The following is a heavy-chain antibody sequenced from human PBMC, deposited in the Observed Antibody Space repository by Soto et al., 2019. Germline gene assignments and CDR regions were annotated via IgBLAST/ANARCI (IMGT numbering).Heavy chain of an antibody. CDR3: ARDRSPFTMRNYGMDV. D-gene: IGHD3-22*01. Sequence: PGGSLRLSCAASGFTFSSYSMNWVRQAPGKGLEWVSYISSSSSTIYYADSVKGRFTISRDNAKNSLYLQMNSLRDEDTAVYYCARDRSPFTMRNYGMDVWGQGTTVTVSS. CDR1: GFTFSSYS. V-gene: IGHV3-48*02. J-gene: IGHJ6*02. CDR2: ISSSSSTI.